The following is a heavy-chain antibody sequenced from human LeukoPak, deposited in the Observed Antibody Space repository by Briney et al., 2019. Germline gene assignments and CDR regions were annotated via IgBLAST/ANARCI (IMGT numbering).Heavy chain of an antibody. CDR2: FDPEDGET. Sequence: ASVKVPCKVSGYTLTELSMHWVRQAPGKGLEWMGDFDPEDGETIYAQKFQGRVTMTEDTSTDTAYMELSSLRSEDTAVYYCATAPPSSGWAFFDYWGQGTLVTVSS. CDR3: ATAPPSSGWAFFDY. CDR1: GYTLTELS. D-gene: IGHD6-19*01. V-gene: IGHV1-24*01. J-gene: IGHJ4*02.